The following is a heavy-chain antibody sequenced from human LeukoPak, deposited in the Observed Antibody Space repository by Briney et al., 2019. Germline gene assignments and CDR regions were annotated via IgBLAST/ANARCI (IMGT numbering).Heavy chain of an antibody. CDR2: INSDGSST. J-gene: IGHJ6*03. V-gene: IGHV3-74*01. CDR1: GFTFSNYW. Sequence: PGGSLTLSCAASGFTFSNYWMHWVRQATGKGLVWVSRINSDGSSTSYADSVKGRFTISRDNAKNTLYLQMNSLRAEDTAVYYCARVSSGSYFGYYYYYMDVWGKGTTVTVSS. CDR3: ARVSSGSYFGYYYYYMDV. D-gene: IGHD1-26*01.